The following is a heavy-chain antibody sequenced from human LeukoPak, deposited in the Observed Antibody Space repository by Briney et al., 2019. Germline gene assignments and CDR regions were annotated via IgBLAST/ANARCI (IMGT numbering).Heavy chain of an antibody. CDR2: ISGIGGIT. CDR3: AKSQDGGRLFHFDY. D-gene: IGHD1-26*01. CDR1: VFTFSNYA. V-gene: IGHV3-23*01. Sequence: GGSLTLSCPASVFTFSNYAMSWVRQAPGKGLEWVSVISGIGGITYSAYSLKGRFTISRENSKNTLYLQMNSLRAEDTAVYFCAKSQDGGRLFHFDYWGQGGLVAVSS. J-gene: IGHJ4*02.